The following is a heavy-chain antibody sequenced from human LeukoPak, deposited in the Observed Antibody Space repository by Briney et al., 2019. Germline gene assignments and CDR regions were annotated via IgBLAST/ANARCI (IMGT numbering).Heavy chain of an antibody. V-gene: IGHV1-69*06. CDR2: IIPIFGTA. J-gene: IGHJ4*02. CDR3: ASGGGSHQALFDY. D-gene: IGHD1-26*01. CDR1: GGTFSSYA. Sequence: ASVKVSCKASGGTFSSYAISWVRQAPGQGLEWMGRIIPIFGTANYAQKFQGRVTITADKSTSTAYMELSSLRSEDTAVYYCASGGGSHQALFDYWGQGTLVTVSS.